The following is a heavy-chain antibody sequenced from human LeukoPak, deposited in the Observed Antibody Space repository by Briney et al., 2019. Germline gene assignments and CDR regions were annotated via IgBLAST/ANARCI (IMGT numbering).Heavy chain of an antibody. D-gene: IGHD2-2*01. V-gene: IGHV4-39*01. J-gene: IGHJ4*02. CDR1: GGSFSSSNYY. CDR3: AVHIRGRPAGRLYYFDS. Sequence: PSETLSLTCTVSGGSFSSSNYYWSWIRQPPGKGLEWIGSIYYSANTYYNPSLKSRVTISVDRSENQFSLRLSSVTAADTAVYSCAVHIRGRPAGRLYYFDSWGQGTLVTVSS. CDR2: IYYSANT.